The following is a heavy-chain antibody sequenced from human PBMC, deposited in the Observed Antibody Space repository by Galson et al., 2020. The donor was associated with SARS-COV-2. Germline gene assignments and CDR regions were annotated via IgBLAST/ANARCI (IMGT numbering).Heavy chain of an antibody. CDR1: GGPISSGSYY. Sequence: SETLSLTCTVSGGPISSGSYYWSWIRQPAGKGLEWIGHIYTSGSTNYNPSLKSRVTISVDTSKNQFSLKLSSVTAADTAVYYCARGDRRYYYDSSGYYYSDAFDISGQGTMVTVSS. J-gene: IGHJ3*02. CDR3: ARGDRRYYYDSSGYYYSDAFDI. D-gene: IGHD3-22*01. V-gene: IGHV4-61*09. CDR2: IYTSGST.